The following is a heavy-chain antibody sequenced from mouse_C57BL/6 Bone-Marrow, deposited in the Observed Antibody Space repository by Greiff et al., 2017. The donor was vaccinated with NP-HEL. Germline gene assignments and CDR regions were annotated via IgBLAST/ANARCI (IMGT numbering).Heavy chain of an antibody. CDR1: GFTFSSYG. J-gene: IGHJ2*01. V-gene: IGHV5-6*01. CDR3: ARQTH. CDR2: ISSGGSYT. Sequence: EVQGVESGGDLVKPGGSLKLSCAASGFTFSSYGMSWVRQTPDKRLEWVATISSGGSYTYYPDSVTGRFPISRDNAKNTLYLQMSSLKSEDTAMYYCARQTHWGKGTTLTVSS.